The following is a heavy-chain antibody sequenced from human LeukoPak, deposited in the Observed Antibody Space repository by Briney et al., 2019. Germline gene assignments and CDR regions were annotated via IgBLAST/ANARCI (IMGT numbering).Heavy chain of an antibody. CDR3: ARAARQGFTMIVVPFFYFDL. CDR1: GGSISSGASD. CDR2: INHSGST. J-gene: IGHJ2*01. V-gene: IGHV4-31*03. Sequence: KPSQTLSLTCTVSGGSISSGASDWGWIRQHPKRGLEWVGYINHSGSTYYNPSLGSRVTTSVDTSKNQFSLKLSSVTAADSAVYYCARAARQGFTMIVVPFFYFDLWGRGTLVTVSS. D-gene: IGHD3-22*01.